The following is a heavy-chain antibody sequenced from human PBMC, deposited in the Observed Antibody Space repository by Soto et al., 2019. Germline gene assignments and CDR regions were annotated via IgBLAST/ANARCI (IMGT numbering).Heavy chain of an antibody. Sequence: QVQLQESGPGLVKPSETLSLTCTVSGGSISSYYWSWIRQPPGKGLEWIGYIYYSGSTNYNPSLKSRVTISVDTSKYQFSLKLSSVTAADTAVYYCARYSGYDYGYYYGMDVWGRGTTVTVSS. D-gene: IGHD5-12*01. V-gene: IGHV4-59*08. CDR2: IYYSGST. J-gene: IGHJ6*02. CDR3: ARYSGYDYGYYYGMDV. CDR1: GGSISSYY.